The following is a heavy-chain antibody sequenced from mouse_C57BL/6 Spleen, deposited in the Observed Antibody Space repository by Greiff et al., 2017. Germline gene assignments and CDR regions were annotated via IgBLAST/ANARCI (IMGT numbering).Heavy chain of an antibody. J-gene: IGHJ2*01. Sequence: QIQLQQPGAELVMPGASVTLSCKASVYTFTSYWMHWVKPRPGQGLEWIGEIAPSDSYTHYNQKFKGKSTLTVDKSSSTAYMQLISLTSEDSAVYYCERSASYDGSSYSYWGQGTTLTVSS. V-gene: IGHV1-69*01. CDR2: IAPSDSYT. CDR1: VYTFTSYW. CDR3: ERSASYDGSSYSY. D-gene: IGHD1-1*01.